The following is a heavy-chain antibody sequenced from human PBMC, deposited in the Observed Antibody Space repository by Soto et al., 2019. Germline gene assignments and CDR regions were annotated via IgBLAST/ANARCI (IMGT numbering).Heavy chain of an antibody. D-gene: IGHD1-20*01. CDR2: IMSNGKDT. CDR3: VRDGDPYKWNFDY. CDR1: GFAFNVYG. V-gene: IGHV3-33*01. J-gene: IGHJ4*02. Sequence: QVQLVESGGGVVQPGSSLRLSCIASGFAFNVYGMHWVRQAPDKGPEWMSFIMSNGKDTFYADSVKGRFTISRDDSKNTVYLQMNSLRPEDTAMYYCVRDGDPYKWNFDYWGPGTPVTVSS.